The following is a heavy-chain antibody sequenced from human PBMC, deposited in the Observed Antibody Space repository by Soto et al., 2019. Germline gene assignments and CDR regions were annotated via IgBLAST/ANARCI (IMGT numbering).Heavy chain of an antibody. CDR1: GFTFGSYA. CDR2: ISGSGGST. D-gene: IGHD6-19*01. Sequence: GGSLRLSCAASGFTFGSYAMSWVRQAPGKGLEWVSGISGSGGSTYYADSVKGRFTISRDNSKNTLYLQMNSLRAEDTAVYYCAKTYNSGWYSGLRGFDYWGQGTLVTVSS. J-gene: IGHJ4*02. CDR3: AKTYNSGWYSGLRGFDY. V-gene: IGHV3-23*01.